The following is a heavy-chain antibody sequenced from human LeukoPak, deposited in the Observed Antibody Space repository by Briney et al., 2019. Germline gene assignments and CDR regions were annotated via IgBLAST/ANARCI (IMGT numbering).Heavy chain of an antibody. D-gene: IGHD6-13*01. Sequence: SETLSLTRTVSGGSLSRYHWSWIRQPAGKGLEWIGRIYTCGSTNYNPSLKSRVTMSVDTSNNQFSLKLSSVTAADTAVYYCARVPIEEQQSYGRYYFDYWGQGTLVTVSS. CDR2: IYTCGST. CDR3: ARVPIEEQQSYGRYYFDY. CDR1: GGSLSRYH. J-gene: IGHJ4*02. V-gene: IGHV4-4*07.